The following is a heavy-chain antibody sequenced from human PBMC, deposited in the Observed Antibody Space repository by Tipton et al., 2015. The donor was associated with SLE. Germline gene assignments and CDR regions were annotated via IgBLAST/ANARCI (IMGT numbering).Heavy chain of an antibody. J-gene: IGHJ5*02. CDR1: GFTFGDYA. CDR2: IRSKAYGGTT. CDR3: TRAEKQWPVTGWFDP. D-gene: IGHD6-19*01. V-gene: IGHV3-49*03. Sequence: SLRLSCTASGFTFGDYAMSWFRQAPGKGLEWVGFIRSKAYGGTTEYAASVKGRFTISRDDSKSIAYLQMNSLKTEDTAVYYCTRAEKQWPVTGWFDPWGQGTLVTVSS.